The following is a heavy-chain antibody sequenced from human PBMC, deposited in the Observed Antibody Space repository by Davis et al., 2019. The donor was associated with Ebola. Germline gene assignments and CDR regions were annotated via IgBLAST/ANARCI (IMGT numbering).Heavy chain of an antibody. J-gene: IGHJ5*02. CDR3: ASLEDWFDP. D-gene: IGHD1-1*01. V-gene: IGHV4-61*01. CDR2: ILHSGST. Sequence: MPSETLSLTCTVSGGSVRSGSLYLSWIRQPPGKGLEWIGYILHSGSTDFNPSLKGRVTISIDTSKNQFYLKVNSVTAADTAIYYCASLEDWFDPWGQGTLVTVSS. CDR1: GGSVRSGSLY.